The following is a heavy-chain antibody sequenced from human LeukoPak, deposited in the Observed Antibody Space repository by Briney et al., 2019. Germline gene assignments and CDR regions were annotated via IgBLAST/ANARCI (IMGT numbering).Heavy chain of an antibody. CDR2: NNPNSGDS. Sequence: ASVKVSCKTSGYNFIGYFIHWVRQAPGQGLEWMGRNNPNSGDSNYSQKFQGRVTMTRDTSISTAYMEMSRLTFDDTAVYYCARSARHCNNGVCFTDYYIDLWGKGTTVIVSS. CDR1: GYNFIGYF. D-gene: IGHD2-8*01. V-gene: IGHV1-2*06. J-gene: IGHJ6*03. CDR3: ARSARHCNNGVCFTDYYIDL.